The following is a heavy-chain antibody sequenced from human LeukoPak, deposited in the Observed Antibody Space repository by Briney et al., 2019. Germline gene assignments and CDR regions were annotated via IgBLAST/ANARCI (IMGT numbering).Heavy chain of an antibody. J-gene: IGHJ6*04. V-gene: IGHV4-34*01. Sequence: KPSETLSLTCAVYGGSFSGYYWSWISQPPGKGMEWIGEINHSGSTNYNPSLRSRVTISVDTSKNQFSLKLSSVTAADTAVYYCARGRDCRSTSCYLSRYYYYGMDVRGKGTTVTVSS. D-gene: IGHD2-2*01. CDR1: GGSFSGYY. CDR2: INHSGST. CDR3: ARGRDCRSTSCYLSRYYYYGMDV.